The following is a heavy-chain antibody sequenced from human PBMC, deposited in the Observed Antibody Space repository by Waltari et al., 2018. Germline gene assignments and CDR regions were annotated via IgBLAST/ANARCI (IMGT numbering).Heavy chain of an antibody. Sequence: EVQLVQSGAEVKKPGESRQVSCKGSGYSFTRYWIGWVRRMPGKDLEWMWIIVPGASDTRYSPSFQGQVTISADKSISTAYLQWSSLKASDTAMYYCARVCELRGPDYGGQGTLVTVSS. D-gene: IGHD1-26*01. CDR2: IVPGASDT. V-gene: IGHV5-51*03. CDR3: ARVCELRGPDY. CDR1: GYSFTRYW. J-gene: IGHJ4*02.